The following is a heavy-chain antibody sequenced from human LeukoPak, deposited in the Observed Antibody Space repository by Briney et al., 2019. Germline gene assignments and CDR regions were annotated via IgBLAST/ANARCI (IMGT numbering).Heavy chain of an antibody. Sequence: GGSLRLSCAASGFTFSYYWMSWVRQAPGKGLEWVANIKQDGSEKYYADSLKGRFTISRDNAENSLYLQMNSLRAEDTAMYYCARDYSAAFFDPWGQGTLVTVSS. CDR2: IKQDGSEK. CDR3: ARDYSAAFFDP. J-gene: IGHJ5*02. CDR1: GFTFSYYW. V-gene: IGHV3-7*01. D-gene: IGHD6-13*01.